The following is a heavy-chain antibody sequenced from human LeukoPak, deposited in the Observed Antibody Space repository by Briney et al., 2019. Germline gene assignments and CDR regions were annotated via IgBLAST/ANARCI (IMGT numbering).Heavy chain of an antibody. Sequence: GGSLRLSCAASGFTFSNAWMSWVRQAPGKGLEWVGRIKSKTDGGTTDYAAPVKGRFTISSDDSKNTLYLQMNSLKTEDTAVYYCTTDSLPHPRGVIAYYMDVWGKGTTVTVSS. CDR2: IKSKTDGGTT. CDR1: GFTFSNAW. J-gene: IGHJ6*03. CDR3: TTDSLPHPRGVIAYYMDV. V-gene: IGHV3-15*01. D-gene: IGHD3-10*01.